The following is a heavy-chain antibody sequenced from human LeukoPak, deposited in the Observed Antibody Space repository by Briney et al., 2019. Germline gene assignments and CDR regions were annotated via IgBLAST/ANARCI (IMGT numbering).Heavy chain of an antibody. CDR1: GFTFSDYY. D-gene: IGHD3-16*02. CDR2: ISSSGSTI. CDR3: AKGITDYVWGTYPAKDY. V-gene: IGHV3-11*04. Sequence: GGSLRLSCAASGFTFSDYYMSWIRQAPGKGLEWVSYISSSGSTIYYADSVKGRFTISRDNSKNTLYLQMNSLRTEDTAVYYCAKGITDYVWGTYPAKDYWGQGTLVTVSS. J-gene: IGHJ4*02.